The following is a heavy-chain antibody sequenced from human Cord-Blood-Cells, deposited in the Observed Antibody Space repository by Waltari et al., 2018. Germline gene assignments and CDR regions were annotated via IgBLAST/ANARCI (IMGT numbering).Heavy chain of an antibody. V-gene: IGHV1-3*01. Sequence: QVQLVQSGAEVKKPGASVKVSCKASGYTFTSYAIHWVRQAPGQRLEWMGWINAGNGNTKYSQKFQGRVTITRDTSASTAYMELSSLRSEDTAVYYCARGPVRGGSFDYWGQGTLVTVSS. D-gene: IGHD3-10*01. CDR3: ARGPVRGGSFDY. J-gene: IGHJ4*02. CDR1: GYTFTSYA. CDR2: INAGNGNT.